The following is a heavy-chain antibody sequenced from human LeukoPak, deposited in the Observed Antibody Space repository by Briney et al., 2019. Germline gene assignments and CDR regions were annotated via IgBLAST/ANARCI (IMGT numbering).Heavy chain of an antibody. CDR2: IYPGDSDT. CDR3: ARPRGVVPAAIDY. D-gene: IGHD2-2*02. CDR1: GYSFTSYW. V-gene: IGHV5-51*01. Sequence: GESLKIFCRGSGYSFTSYWIGWVRQRPGKGVEWRGIIYPGDSDTRYSPSFQGQVTLSADKSIRTAYLQWSSLKASDTAMYYCARPRGVVPAAIDYWGQGTLVTVSS. J-gene: IGHJ4*02.